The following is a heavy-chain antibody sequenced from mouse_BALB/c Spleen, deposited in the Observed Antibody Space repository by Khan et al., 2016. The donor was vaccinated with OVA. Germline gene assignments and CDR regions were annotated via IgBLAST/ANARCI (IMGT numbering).Heavy chain of an antibody. D-gene: IGHD2-1*01. J-gene: IGHJ3*01. CDR1: GYTFTTYW. CDR3: ARRVVYGIFVY. V-gene: IGHV1-7*01. Sequence: QVQLQQSGAELAKPGASVKMSCTASGYTFTTYWMHWVKQRPGQGLEWIGYINPSTGYTEYNQNFKDKATLTADESSSTAYMQLNSLTSEDSAVYDCARRVVYGIFVYWGQGTFVTVSA. CDR2: INPSTGYT.